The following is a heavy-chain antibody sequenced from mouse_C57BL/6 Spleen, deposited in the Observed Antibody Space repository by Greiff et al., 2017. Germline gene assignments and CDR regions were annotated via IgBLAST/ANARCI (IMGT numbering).Heavy chain of an antibody. CDR2: INPGGGGT. D-gene: IGHD1-1*01. CDR3: ARFDYGSSHFDY. Sequence: VQPQQSGAELVRPGTSVKVSCKASGYAFTNYLIEWVKQRPGQGLEWIGVINPGGGGTNYNEKFKGKATLTADKSSSTAYMQLGSLTSEDSAVYFCARFDYGSSHFDYWGQGTTLTVSS. J-gene: IGHJ2*01. CDR1: GYAFTNYL. V-gene: IGHV1-54*01.